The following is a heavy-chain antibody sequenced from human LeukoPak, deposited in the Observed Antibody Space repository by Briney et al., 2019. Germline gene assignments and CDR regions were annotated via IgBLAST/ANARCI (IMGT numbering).Heavy chain of an antibody. V-gene: IGHV3-30*02. CDR1: GFTFSSYG. D-gene: IGHD1-14*01. CDR3: AKGTSFDY. CDR2: IGYDGNNE. J-gene: IGHJ4*02. Sequence: GGSLRLSCAASGFTFSSYGMHWVRQAPGKGPEWVAVIGYDGNNEDYADSVKGRFTISRDNSKNTLYLQMNSLRPEDTAVYYCAKGTSFDYWGQGTQVSVSS.